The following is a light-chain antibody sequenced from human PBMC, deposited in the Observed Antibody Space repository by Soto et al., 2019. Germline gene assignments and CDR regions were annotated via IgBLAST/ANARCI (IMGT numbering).Light chain of an antibody. CDR1: QSISSW. CDR2: KAS. J-gene: IGKJ2*01. Sequence: DIQMTQSPSTLSASVGDRVTITCRASQSISSWLAWYQQKPGKAPKLLIYKASNLESGVPSTFSGSESGTEFTLTISSLQPDDFATYYCQQYYSYPYTFGQGTKLEIK. V-gene: IGKV1-5*03. CDR3: QQYYSYPYT.